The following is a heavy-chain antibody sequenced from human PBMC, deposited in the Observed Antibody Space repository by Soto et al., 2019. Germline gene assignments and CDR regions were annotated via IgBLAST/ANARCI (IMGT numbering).Heavy chain of an antibody. D-gene: IGHD3-10*01. V-gene: IGHV3-23*01. CDR3: AKVGSMVYPPRNGY. CDR1: GFTFSTHT. Sequence: GGSLGLSCVASGFTFSTHTMNWVRQAPGKGLEWVSRLTADSDDTSYADSIKGRFTISRDNSKNTLYLQMNSLRAEDTAVYYCAKVGSMVYPPRNGYWGQGTLVTVSS. CDR2: LTADSDDT. J-gene: IGHJ4*02.